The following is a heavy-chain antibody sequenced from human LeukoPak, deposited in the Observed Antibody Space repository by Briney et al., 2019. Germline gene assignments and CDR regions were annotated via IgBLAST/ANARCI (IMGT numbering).Heavy chain of an antibody. V-gene: IGHV5-10-1*01. Sequence: GEPLNISCKGSGYSFASYSSTWARQLPAKGLEWRGRIDPSDSYTNYSPSFQGHVTISVDKSISTAYLQWSSLKASDTTMYYCARRDRYSWYSFDYWGQGTLVTVSS. CDR3: ARRDRYSWYSFDY. CDR1: GYSFASYS. CDR2: IDPSDSYT. J-gene: IGHJ4*02. D-gene: IGHD6-13*01.